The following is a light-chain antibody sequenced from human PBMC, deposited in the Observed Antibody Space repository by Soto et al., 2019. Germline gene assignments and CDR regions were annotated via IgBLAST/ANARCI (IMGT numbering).Light chain of an antibody. CDR1: QGIRNL. Sequence: DIHMTQSPSSLSASLGDRVTITSRASQGIRNLLVWYQQKPEKAPKSLIYGTSNLESGVPSRFSGSGSGTDYTLTISSLQPEDFATYYCQQYDSYPITFGQGTRLEIK. V-gene: IGKV1D-16*01. J-gene: IGKJ5*01. CDR2: GTS. CDR3: QQYDSYPIT.